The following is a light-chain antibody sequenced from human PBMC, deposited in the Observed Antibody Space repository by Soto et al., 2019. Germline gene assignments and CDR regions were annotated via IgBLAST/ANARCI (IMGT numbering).Light chain of an antibody. CDR3: LQHNDYPWT. CDR1: HGIRSY. V-gene: IGKV1-9*01. CDR2: AAS. Sequence: DIQMTQSPSSLSASVGDRESITQLASHGIRSYLAWYQQKPGKAPRLLIYAASNLQSGVPSRFSGSGSGTEFPLTISSLQPEDFATYYCLQHNDYPWTFGQGTKVDI. J-gene: IGKJ1*01.